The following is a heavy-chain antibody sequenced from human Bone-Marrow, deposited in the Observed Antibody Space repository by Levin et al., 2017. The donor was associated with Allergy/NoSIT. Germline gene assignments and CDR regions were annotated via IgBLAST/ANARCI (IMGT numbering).Heavy chain of an antibody. V-gene: IGHV4-31*03. CDR2: IYYSGNT. CDR1: CGSISGGGYY. D-gene: IGHD5-12*01. J-gene: IGHJ4*02. Sequence: SQTLSLTCTVSCGSISGGGYYWSWIRQHPGKGLEWIGYIYYSGNTYYNPSLKSRVIISVVTSKNQLSLKLTSVTVADTAVDYCARFNGYDFDYWGQGTLVTVSS. CDR3: ARFNGYDFDY.